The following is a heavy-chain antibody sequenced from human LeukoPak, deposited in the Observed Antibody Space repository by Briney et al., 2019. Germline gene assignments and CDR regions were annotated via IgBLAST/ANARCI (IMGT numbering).Heavy chain of an antibody. J-gene: IGHJ4*02. CDR2: ISGSGGST. CDR3: AKRSGDSYFLDS. D-gene: IGHD2-15*01. Sequence: GGSLRLSCAASGSIFSRYAMTWVRQAPGKGLEWVSSISGSGGSTYYADSVKGRFTISRDTSKSTLYLQMSSLRAEDTAVYYCAKRSGDSYFLDSWGQGTLVTVSS. V-gene: IGHV3-23*01. CDR1: GSIFSRYA.